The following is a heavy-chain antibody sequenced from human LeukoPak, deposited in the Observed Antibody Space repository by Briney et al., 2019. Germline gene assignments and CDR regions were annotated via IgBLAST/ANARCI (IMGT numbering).Heavy chain of an antibody. CDR2: IWYDGSNK. D-gene: IGHD3-9*01. V-gene: IGHV3-33*01. CDR1: GFTFSSYV. Sequence: GRALRLSCAASGFTFSSYVMHWVRQAPGKGLEWVAVIWYDGSNKYYADSVKGRFTISRDNSKNTLYLQMNSLRAEDTAVYYCAREVHTGYYLYYWGQGTLVTVSS. J-gene: IGHJ4*02. CDR3: AREVHTGYYLYY.